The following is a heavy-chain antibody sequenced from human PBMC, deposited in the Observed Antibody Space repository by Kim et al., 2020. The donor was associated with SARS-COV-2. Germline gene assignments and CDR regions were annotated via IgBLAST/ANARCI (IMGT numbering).Heavy chain of an antibody. CDR3: ALCYHYYYGMDV. CDR1: GGSISSYY. Sequence: SETLSLTCTVSGGSISSYYWSWIRQPPGKGLEWIGYIYYSGSTNYNPSLKSRVTISVDTSKNQFSLKLSSVTAADTAVYYCALCYHYYYGMDVWGQGTTVTVSS. J-gene: IGHJ6*02. V-gene: IGHV4-59*13. D-gene: IGHD2-2*01. CDR2: IYYSGST.